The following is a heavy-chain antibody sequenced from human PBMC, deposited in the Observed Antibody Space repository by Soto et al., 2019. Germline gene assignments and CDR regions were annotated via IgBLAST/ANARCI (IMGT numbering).Heavy chain of an antibody. CDR3: ARVAIASGGVIAVTYALDV. J-gene: IGHJ6*02. Sequence: GGSLRLSCAASGFTVSSNYMSWVRQAPGKGLEWVSFITSSGSTTYYADSVKGRFTVSRDNVKNSLFLQMNSLRDEDTAVYYCARVAIASGGVIAVTYALDVWGQGTTVTVSS. CDR2: ITSSGSTT. D-gene: IGHD3-16*02. V-gene: IGHV3-48*02. CDR1: GFTVSSNY.